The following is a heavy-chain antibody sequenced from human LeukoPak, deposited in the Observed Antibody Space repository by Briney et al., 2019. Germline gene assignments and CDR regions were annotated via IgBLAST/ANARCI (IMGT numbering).Heavy chain of an antibody. V-gene: IGHV3-21*01. D-gene: IGHD3-9*01. CDR2: INSNGSYT. Sequence: GGSLRLSCAASEFTFSYYNLNWVRQAPGKGLEWVSLINSNGSYTFYADSVKGRFTISRDNAKNSLYLQMNSLRAEDTAVYYCARNPFLYDILTGYEYNWFDPWGQGTLVTVSS. J-gene: IGHJ5*02. CDR1: EFTFSYYN. CDR3: ARNPFLYDILTGYEYNWFDP.